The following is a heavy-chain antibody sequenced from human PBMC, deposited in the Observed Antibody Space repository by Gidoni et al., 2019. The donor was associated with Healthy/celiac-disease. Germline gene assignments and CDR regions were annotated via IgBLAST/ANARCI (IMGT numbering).Heavy chain of an antibody. Sequence: EVQLVESGGGLVQPGRSLRLSCTASGFTFGDYAMSWFRQAPGKGLEWVGFIRSKAYGGTTEYAASVKGRFTISRDDSKSIAYLQMNSLKTEDTAVYYCTRFQHKLGIDYWGQGTLVTVSS. CDR2: IRSKAYGGTT. J-gene: IGHJ4*02. CDR1: GFTFGDYA. D-gene: IGHD7-27*01. CDR3: TRFQHKLGIDY. V-gene: IGHV3-49*03.